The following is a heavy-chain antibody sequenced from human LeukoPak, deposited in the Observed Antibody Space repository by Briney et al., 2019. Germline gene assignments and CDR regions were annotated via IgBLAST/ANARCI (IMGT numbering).Heavy chain of an antibody. J-gene: IGHJ4*02. CDR1: GGSFSTYY. Sequence: SETLSLTCTVSGGSFSTYYWSWVRQPPGKGLEWIGYIYYSGSTNYNPSLKSRVTISLDTSKNQFSLKLSSVTAADTAVYYCARVSYDFWSGYSNFDYWGQGTLVTVSS. CDR3: ARVSYDFWSGYSNFDY. V-gene: IGHV4-59*01. CDR2: IYYSGST. D-gene: IGHD3-3*01.